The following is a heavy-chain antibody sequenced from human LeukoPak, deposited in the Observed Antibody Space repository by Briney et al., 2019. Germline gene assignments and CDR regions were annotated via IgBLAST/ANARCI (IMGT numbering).Heavy chain of an antibody. CDR1: GGSFSGYY. Sequence: SETPSLTCAVYGGSFSGYYWSWIRQPPGKGLEWIGEINHSGSTNYNPSLKSRVTTSVDTSKNQFSLKLSSVTAADPAVYYCARGRDYVWGSYRYLDYGGQGTLVTVSS. J-gene: IGHJ4*02. CDR2: INHSGST. CDR3: ARGRDYVWGSYRYLDY. V-gene: IGHV4-34*01. D-gene: IGHD3-16*02.